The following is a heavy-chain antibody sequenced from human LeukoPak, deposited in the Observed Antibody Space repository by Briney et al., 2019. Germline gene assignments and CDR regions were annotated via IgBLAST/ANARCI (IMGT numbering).Heavy chain of an antibody. V-gene: IGHV4-61*01. CDR3: ARTTEGYCSGGSCYYYYYYMDV. CDR2: IHYSGST. J-gene: IGHJ6*03. D-gene: IGHD2-15*01. Sequence: PSETLSLTCTVSGSSISSGYYWGWIRQPPGKGLEWIGYIHYSGSTSYNPSLKSRVTISVDTSKSQFSLKLRFVTPADTAVYYCARTTEGYCSGGSCYYYYYYMDVWGKGTTVTVSS. CDR1: GSSISSGYY.